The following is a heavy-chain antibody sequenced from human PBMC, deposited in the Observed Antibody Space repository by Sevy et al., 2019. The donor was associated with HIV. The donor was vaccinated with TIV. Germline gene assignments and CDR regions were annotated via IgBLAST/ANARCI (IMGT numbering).Heavy chain of an antibody. J-gene: IGHJ4*02. CDR2: ISDRSDTI. CDR1: GFIFSNYY. Sequence: GGSLRLSCAASGFIFSNYYMTWVRQAPGKGLEWVSYISDRSDTISYADSVKGRFTISRDNAKNALCLQMSSLRGEDTAVYYCARVRDGYCSGGSCYYGYFFDYWGQGTLVTVSS. CDR3: ARVRDGYCSGGSCYYGYFFDY. D-gene: IGHD2-15*01. V-gene: IGHV3-48*01.